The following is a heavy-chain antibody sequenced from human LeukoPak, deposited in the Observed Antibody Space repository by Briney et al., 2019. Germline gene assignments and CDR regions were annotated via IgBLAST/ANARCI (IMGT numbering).Heavy chain of an antibody. V-gene: IGHV3-21*01. CDR2: ISSSSSYI. J-gene: IGHJ4*02. CDR3: ARDLDYYDSSGYYYAFDY. Sequence: MPGGSLRLSCAASGFTFSSYEMNWVRQAPGKGLEWVSSISSSSSYIYYADSVKGRFTISRDNAKNSLYLQMNSLRAEDTAVYYCARDLDYYDSSGYYYAFDYWGQGTLVTVSS. D-gene: IGHD3-22*01. CDR1: GFTFSSYE.